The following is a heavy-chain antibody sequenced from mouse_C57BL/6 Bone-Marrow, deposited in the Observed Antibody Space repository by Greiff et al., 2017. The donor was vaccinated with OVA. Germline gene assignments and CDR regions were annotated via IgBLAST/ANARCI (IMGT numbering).Heavy chain of an antibody. J-gene: IGHJ2*01. CDR2: IYPRSGNT. CDR3: ARNYGSRYYFDY. Sequence: VKLMESGAELARPGASVKLSCKASGYTFTSYGISWVKQRTGQGLEWIGEIYPRSGNTYYNEKFKGKATLTADKSSSTAYMELRSLTSEDSAVYFCARNYGSRYYFDYWGQGTTLTVSS. V-gene: IGHV1-81*01. CDR1: GYTFTSYG. D-gene: IGHD1-1*01.